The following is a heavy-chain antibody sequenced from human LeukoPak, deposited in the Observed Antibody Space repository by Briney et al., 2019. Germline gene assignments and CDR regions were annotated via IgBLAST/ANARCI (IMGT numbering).Heavy chain of an antibody. J-gene: IGHJ3*02. CDR3: AKLPTAGSSGAFDI. CDR2: ISYDGSNK. Sequence: PGGSLRLSCAASGFTFSSYGMHWVRQAPGKGLEWVAVISYDGSNKYYADSVKGRFTISRDNSKNTLYLQMDSLRAEDTAVYYCAKLPTAGSSGAFDIWGQGTMVTVSS. CDR1: GFTFSSYG. V-gene: IGHV3-30*18. D-gene: IGHD3-10*01.